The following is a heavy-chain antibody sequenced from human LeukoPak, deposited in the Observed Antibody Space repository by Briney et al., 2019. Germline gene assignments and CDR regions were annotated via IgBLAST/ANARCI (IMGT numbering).Heavy chain of an antibody. CDR1: GFTFSNYA. D-gene: IGHD3-22*01. V-gene: IGHV3-30-3*01. Sequence: GGSLRLSCAVSGFTFSNYAMHWVRQAPGKGLEWVAVISYEGSNKYYADSVKGRFTISRDNSKNTLYLQMNSLRAEDTAVYYCAKDLIPSYYDSSGYYSWGQGTLVTVSS. CDR2: ISYEGSNK. J-gene: IGHJ4*02. CDR3: AKDLIPSYYDSSGYYS.